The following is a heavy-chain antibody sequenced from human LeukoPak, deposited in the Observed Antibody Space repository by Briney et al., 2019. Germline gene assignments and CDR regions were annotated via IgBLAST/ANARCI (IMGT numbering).Heavy chain of an antibody. Sequence: GGSLRLSCAASGFTFSSYSMNWVRQAPGKGLEWVSSISSSSSYIYYADPVKGRFTISRDNAKNSLYLQMNSLRAEDTAVYYCARGITGTTGIDYWGQGTLVTASS. CDR3: ARGITGTTGIDY. J-gene: IGHJ4*02. CDR1: GFTFSSYS. CDR2: ISSSSSYI. V-gene: IGHV3-21*01. D-gene: IGHD1-7*01.